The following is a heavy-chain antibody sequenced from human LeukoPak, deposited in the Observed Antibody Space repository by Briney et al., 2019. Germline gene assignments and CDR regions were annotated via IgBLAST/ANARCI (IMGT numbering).Heavy chain of an antibody. CDR1: GASISAYY. V-gene: IGHV4-4*07. CDR3: ARDDDGRGYPDY. Sequence: PSETLSLTCVVSGASISAYYWYWIRQPAGKGLEWIGRIYISGPTNYNPSLKSRVTMSLDTSKNQLPLKLRSVTAADTAVYYCARDDDGRGYPDYWGQGTLVTASP. CDR2: IYISGPT. J-gene: IGHJ4*02. D-gene: IGHD3-22*01.